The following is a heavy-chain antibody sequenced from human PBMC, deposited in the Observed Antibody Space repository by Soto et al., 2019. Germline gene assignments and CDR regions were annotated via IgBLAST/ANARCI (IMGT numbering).Heavy chain of an antibody. CDR2: IIPILGIA. CDR3: ARGREDGYRADY. D-gene: IGHD5-12*01. J-gene: IGHJ4*02. V-gene: IGHV1-69*02. CDR1: GGTFSSYT. Sequence: QVQLVQSGAEVKKPGSSVKVSCKASGGTFSSYTISWVRQAPGQGLEWMGRIIPILGIANYAQKFQGRVTMTADKSTSTAYMELSSLRSEDTAVYYCARGREDGYRADYWGQGTLVTVSS.